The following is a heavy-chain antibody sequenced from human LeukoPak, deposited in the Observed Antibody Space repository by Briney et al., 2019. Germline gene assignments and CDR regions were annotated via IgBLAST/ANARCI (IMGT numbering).Heavy chain of an antibody. CDR3: ARAHPSIPDFDY. J-gene: IGHJ4*02. CDR2: IYYSGST. CDR1: GGSISSYY. Sequence: SETLSLTCTVSGGSISSYYWSWIRQPPGKGLEWIGYIYYSGSTNYNPSLKSRVTISVDTSKNQFSLKLSSVTAADTAVYYCARAHPSIPDFDYWGQGTLVTASS. D-gene: IGHD2-2*02. V-gene: IGHV4-59*01.